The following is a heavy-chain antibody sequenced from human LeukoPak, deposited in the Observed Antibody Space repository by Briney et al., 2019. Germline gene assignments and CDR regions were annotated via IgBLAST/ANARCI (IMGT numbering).Heavy chain of an antibody. Sequence: SQTLSLTCTVSGGSISSGSYYWSWIWQPAGKGLEWIGRIYTSGSTNYNPSLKSRVTISVDTSKNQFSLKLSSVTAADTAVYYCARDSPHYYDSSGYHYDAFDIWGQGTMVTVSS. CDR2: IYTSGST. D-gene: IGHD3-22*01. V-gene: IGHV4-61*02. J-gene: IGHJ3*02. CDR1: GGSISSGSYY. CDR3: ARDSPHYYDSSGYHYDAFDI.